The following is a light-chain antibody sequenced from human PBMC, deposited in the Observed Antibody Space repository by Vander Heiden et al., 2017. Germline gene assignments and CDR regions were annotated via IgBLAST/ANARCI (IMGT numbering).Light chain of an antibody. J-gene: IGLJ3*02. V-gene: IGLV2-14*01. CDR3: SSYTSSSKV. Sequence: SPLPHPAPVPGSPGQSITISCTGTSSDVGGYNYVSWYQQHPGKAPKLMIYEVSNRPSGVSNRFSGSKSGNTASLTISGLQAEDEADYYCSSYTSSSKVFGGGTKLTVL. CDR1: SSDVGGYNY. CDR2: EVS.